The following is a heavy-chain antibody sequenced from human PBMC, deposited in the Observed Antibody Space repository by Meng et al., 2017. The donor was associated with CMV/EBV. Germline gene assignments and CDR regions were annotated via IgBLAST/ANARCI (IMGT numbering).Heavy chain of an antibody. CDR2: ISSSSTI. CDR3: ASEVVVPAAKYYYGMDV. CDR1: GFTFSDYY. D-gene: IGHD2-2*01. V-gene: IGHV3-69-1*02. Sequence: GESLQISCAASGFTFSDYYMNWVRQAPGKGLEWVSSISSSSTIYYADSVKGRFTISRDNAKNSLYLQMNSLRAEDTAVYYCASEVVVPAAKYYYGMDVWGQGTMVTVS. J-gene: IGHJ6*02.